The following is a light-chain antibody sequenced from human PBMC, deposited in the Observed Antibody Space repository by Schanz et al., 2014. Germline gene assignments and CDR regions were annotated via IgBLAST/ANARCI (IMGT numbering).Light chain of an antibody. Sequence: QSAPTQPASVSGSPGQSITISCSGTRNDVGAYNLVSWYQHHPARAPKLILYEVSKRPSGVSDRFSGSKSGYTASLTVSGLQAEDEADYYCVSYTTSSTWLFGGGTKLTVL. CDR1: RNDVGAYNL. CDR3: VSYTTSSTWL. J-gene: IGLJ2*01. CDR2: EVS. V-gene: IGLV2-14*02.